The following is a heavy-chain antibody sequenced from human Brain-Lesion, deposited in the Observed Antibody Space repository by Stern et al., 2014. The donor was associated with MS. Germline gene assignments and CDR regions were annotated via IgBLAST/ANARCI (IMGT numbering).Heavy chain of an antibody. CDR3: ARDYGDLEFDL. CDR1: GGPISSHSYY. Sequence: QVQLVESGPGLVKPSQPLSLTCTVSGGPISSHSYYWSWIRQPAGKGLEWIGRIYASGNTNYNPSLKSRVSISVDTSKNQLSRRLSSVTASDTAVYYCARDYGDLEFDLWGQGTLVTVSS. J-gene: IGHJ4*02. CDR2: IYASGNT. D-gene: IGHD4-17*01. V-gene: IGHV4-61*02.